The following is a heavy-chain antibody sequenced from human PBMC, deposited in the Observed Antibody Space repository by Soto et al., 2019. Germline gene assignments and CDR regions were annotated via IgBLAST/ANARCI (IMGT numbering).Heavy chain of an antibody. CDR1: GFTFRSFA. V-gene: IGHV3-23*01. J-gene: IGHJ4*02. CDR3: GKEPEVPGRGLDY. CDR2: ITLSGAT. Sequence: GGSLRLSCAASGFTFRSFAMAWVRQAAGKGLEWVSTITLSGATVYADSVKGRFIISRDNSKNTLYLQMHSLTVEDTGVYYCGKEPEVPGRGLDYWGQGSLVTVSS.